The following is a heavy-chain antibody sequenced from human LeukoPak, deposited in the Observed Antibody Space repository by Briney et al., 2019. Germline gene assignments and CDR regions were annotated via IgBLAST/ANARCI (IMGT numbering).Heavy chain of an antibody. CDR1: GYSFTTYW. CDR3: ARRAAGAFDI. V-gene: IGHV5-51*01. CDR2: IYPGDSDT. J-gene: IGHJ3*02. Sequence: AALQFSCKGSGYSFTTYWIGWVRQMPRKGLEWMGVIYPGDSDTRYSPSFQDQVTISADKSITTAYLQWSSLTAADTAVHYCARRAAGAFDIWGQGTMVTVSS.